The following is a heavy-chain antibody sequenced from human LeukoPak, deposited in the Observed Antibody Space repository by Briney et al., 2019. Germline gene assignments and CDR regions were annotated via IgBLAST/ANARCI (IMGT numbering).Heavy chain of an antibody. CDR1: GYSFTSYW. Sequence: ESLKISCMGSGYSFTSYWIGWVRQMPGKGLEWMGIIYPDDSDIRYSPSFQGQVTISADKSISTAYLQWSSLKASDTAMYYCARQAYGDSRFDYWGQGTLVTVSS. CDR2: IYPDDSDI. D-gene: IGHD4-17*01. CDR3: ARQAYGDSRFDY. J-gene: IGHJ4*02. V-gene: IGHV5-51*01.